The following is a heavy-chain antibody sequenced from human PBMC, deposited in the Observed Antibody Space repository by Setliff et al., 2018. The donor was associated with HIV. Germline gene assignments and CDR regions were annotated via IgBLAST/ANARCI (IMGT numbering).Heavy chain of an antibody. D-gene: IGHD6-19*01. CDR3: ARAGSSGWSYYYYYMDV. J-gene: IGHJ6*03. V-gene: IGHV4-31*11. CDR1: GGPFSDYY. Sequence: SETLSLTCAVYGGPFSDYYWSWIRQHPGKGLEWIGYIYYRGSTYYNPSLKSRVTISVDTSKNQFSLKLSSVTAADTAVYYCARAGSSGWSYYYYYMDVWGKGTTVTVSS. CDR2: IYYRGST.